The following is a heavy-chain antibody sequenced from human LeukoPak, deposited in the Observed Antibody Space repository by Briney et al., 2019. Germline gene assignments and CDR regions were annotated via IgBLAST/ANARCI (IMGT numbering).Heavy chain of an antibody. CDR3: ARETYYDYVWGRHAFGI. CDR2: IYYSGST. J-gene: IGHJ3*02. Sequence: SQTLSLTCTVSGGSISSGGYYWSWIRQHPGKGLEWIGYIYYSGSTYYNPSLKSRVTISEDTSKNQFSLKLSSVTAADTAVYYCARETYYDYVWGRHAFGIWGQGTMVTVSS. V-gene: IGHV4-31*03. D-gene: IGHD3-16*01. CDR1: GGSISSGGYY.